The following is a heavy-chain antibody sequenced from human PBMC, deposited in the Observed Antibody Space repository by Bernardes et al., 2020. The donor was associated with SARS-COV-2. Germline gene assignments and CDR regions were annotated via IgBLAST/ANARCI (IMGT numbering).Heavy chain of an antibody. Sequence: SETLSLTCTVSGGSISSGDYYWSWILQPPGKGLEWIGYIYYSGSTYYNPSLKSRVTISVDTSKNQFSLKLSSVTAADTAVYYCARDPLALGAFDIWGQGTMVTVSS. CDR1: GGSISSGDYY. CDR3: ARDPLALGAFDI. V-gene: IGHV4-30-4*01. CDR2: IYYSGST. J-gene: IGHJ3*02.